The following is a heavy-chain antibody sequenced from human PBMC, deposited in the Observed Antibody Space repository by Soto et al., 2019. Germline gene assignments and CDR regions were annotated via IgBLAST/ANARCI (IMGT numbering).Heavy chain of an antibody. D-gene: IGHD6-19*01. V-gene: IGHV1-3*01. CDR3: ARDGVAAGNINFDY. CDR1: GYMFTKSA. CDR2: ISGDSGNT. Sequence: ASVKVSCKTSGYMFTKSAIHWVRQARGQRLEWMGWISGDSGNTKYSPKLQDRVTITRDTSASTAYMELSSLRSEDTALYYCARDGVAAGNINFDYWGQGTLVTVSS. J-gene: IGHJ4*01.